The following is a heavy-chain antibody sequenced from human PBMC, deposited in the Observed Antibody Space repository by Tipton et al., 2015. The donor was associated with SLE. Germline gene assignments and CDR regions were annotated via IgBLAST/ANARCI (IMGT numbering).Heavy chain of an antibody. V-gene: IGHV3-30*03. CDR3: ARGEVLPYCGGDCQKNWFDP. CDR2: IAYDGSEE. CDR1: GFTFSSYC. Sequence: SLRLSCVASGFTFSSYCMSWVRQAPGKGLEWVAVIAYDGSEEIYADSVKGRFTISRDNSKNTLYLQMNSLRAEDTAMYYCARGEVLPYCGGDCQKNWFDPWGQGTLVTVSS. J-gene: IGHJ5*02. D-gene: IGHD2-21*01.